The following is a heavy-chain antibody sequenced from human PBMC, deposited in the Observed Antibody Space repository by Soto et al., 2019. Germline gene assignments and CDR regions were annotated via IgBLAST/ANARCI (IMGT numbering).Heavy chain of an antibody. V-gene: IGHV3-23*01. J-gene: IGHJ4*02. CDR3: AKARTDQSGTYFPFDY. D-gene: IGHD1-26*01. Sequence: EVQLLESGGGFVQPGGSLRLSCAASGFTFSSYGMSWVRQAPGKGLEWVSSINNSGSRTYHADSVKGRFTISRDNSKNTLDRQMTSQRAEDTAVYYCAKARTDQSGTYFPFDYWGQGTLVTVSS. CDR2: INNSGSRT. CDR1: GFTFSSYG.